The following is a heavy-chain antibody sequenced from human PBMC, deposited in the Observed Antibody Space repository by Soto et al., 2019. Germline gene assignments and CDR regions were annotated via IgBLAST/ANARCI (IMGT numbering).Heavy chain of an antibody. D-gene: IGHD2-8*01. V-gene: IGHV3-48*02. CDR3: ATLHCTNGVCLREYYYYGMDV. J-gene: IGHJ6*02. CDR2: ISSSSSTI. CDR1: GFTFSSYS. Sequence: GGSLRISCAASGFTFSSYSMNGVRQAPGKRLEWVSYISSSSSTIYYADSVKGRFTISRDNAKNSLYLQMNSLRDEDTAVYYCATLHCTNGVCLREYYYYGMDVWGQGTTVTVSS.